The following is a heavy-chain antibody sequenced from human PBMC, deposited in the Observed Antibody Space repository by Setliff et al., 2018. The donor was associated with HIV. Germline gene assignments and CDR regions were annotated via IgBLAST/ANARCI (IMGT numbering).Heavy chain of an antibody. V-gene: IGHV3-48*01. CDR2: ISFSTGSI. J-gene: IGHJ6*02. CDR3: AREVHVSSYYGMDV. Sequence: GGSLRLSCAASGFTFSGDSVNWVRQAPGKGLEWISYISFSTGSIYYADSVKGRFTISSDTAKNALYLQMNSLRAEDTAVYYCAREVHVSSYYGMDVWGQGTTVTVSS. CDR1: GFTFSGDS. D-gene: IGHD3-16*01.